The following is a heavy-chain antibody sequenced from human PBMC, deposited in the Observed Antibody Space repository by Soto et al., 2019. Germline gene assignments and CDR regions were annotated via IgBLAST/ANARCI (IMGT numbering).Heavy chain of an antibody. V-gene: IGHV1-8*01. CDR1: GYTFTSYD. J-gene: IGHJ4*02. D-gene: IGHD6-19*01. CDR3: ARSVEWLASFDY. Sequence: QVQLVQSGAEVKKPGASVKVSCKASGYTFTSYDINWVRQATGQGLEWMGWMNPNSGNTGYAHKFQGRVTMTRNTSISTAYMELSSLRSDDTAVSYCARSVEWLASFDYWGQRTLVTVSS. CDR2: MNPNSGNT.